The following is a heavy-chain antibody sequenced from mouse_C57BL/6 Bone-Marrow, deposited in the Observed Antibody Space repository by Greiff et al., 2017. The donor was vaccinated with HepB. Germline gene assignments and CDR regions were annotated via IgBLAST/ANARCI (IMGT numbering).Heavy chain of an antibody. CDR1: GYTFTSYW. V-gene: IGHV1-64*01. D-gene: IGHD4-1*01. CDR3: ARPNWDEYYFDY. Sequence: VQLQQPGAELVKPGASVKLSCKASGYTFTSYWMHWVKQRPGQGLEWIGMIHPNSGSTNYNEKFKSKATLTVDKSSSTAYMQLSSLTSEDSAVYYCARPNWDEYYFDYWGQGTTLTVSS. J-gene: IGHJ2*01. CDR2: IHPNSGST.